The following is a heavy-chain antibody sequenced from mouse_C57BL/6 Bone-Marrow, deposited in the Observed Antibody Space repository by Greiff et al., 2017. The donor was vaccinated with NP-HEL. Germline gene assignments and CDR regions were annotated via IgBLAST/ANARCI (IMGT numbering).Heavy chain of an antibody. V-gene: IGHV5-4*03. Sequence: EVKLVESGGGLVKPGGSLKLSCAASGFTFSSYAMSWVRQTPEKSLEWVATISDGGGYTYYPDNVKGRVTISRDNAKNNLYLQMSHLKSEDTAMYYCVLLRLYYAMDYWGQGTSVTVSS. D-gene: IGHD2-12*01. CDR1: GFTFSSYA. CDR3: VLLRLYYAMDY. J-gene: IGHJ4*01. CDR2: ISDGGGYT.